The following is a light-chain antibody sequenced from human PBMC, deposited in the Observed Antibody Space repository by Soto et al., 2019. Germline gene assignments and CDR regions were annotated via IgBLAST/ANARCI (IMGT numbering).Light chain of an antibody. CDR1: QSLTSTY. J-gene: IGKJ2*01. CDR2: GAS. V-gene: IGKV3-20*01. CDR3: QHYESSPPSYT. Sequence: EIVLTQSPGTLSLSPGERATLSCRASQSLTSTYLAWYQQKPGQAPRLPIFGASSRATGIPDRFSGSGSGTDFTLTISRLEPEDFAVYYCQHYESSPPSYTFGQGTKLEIK.